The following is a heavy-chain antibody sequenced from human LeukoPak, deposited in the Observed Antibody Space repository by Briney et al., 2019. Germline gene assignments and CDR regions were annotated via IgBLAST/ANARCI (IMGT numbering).Heavy chain of an antibody. J-gene: IGHJ4*02. D-gene: IGHD5-12*01. CDR3: ARLGGYSDS. CDR2: VYYSGST. V-gene: IGHV4-59*08. CDR1: GDSISNHY. Sequence: SVTLSLTCAVSGDSISNHYWNWIRQPPGKGLEWIGYVYYSGSTNYNPSLRSRVTISLDTSKSHLSLKLSSVTAADTAVYYCARLGGYSDSWGQGTLVTVSS.